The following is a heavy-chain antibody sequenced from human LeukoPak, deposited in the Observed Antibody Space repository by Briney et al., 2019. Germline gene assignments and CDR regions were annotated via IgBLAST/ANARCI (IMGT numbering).Heavy chain of an antibody. D-gene: IGHD2-15*01. Sequence: GGSLTLSCAASGFSLSTYGLHWVRPAPGKGLEGVALIRYDGSNEGYADSVKGRFSISRENSKDTLYLQMNSLRAEDTAVYYCANRYCSGVSCYSKAFEIWGQGTMVTVSS. CDR2: IRYDGSNE. CDR1: GFSLSTYG. J-gene: IGHJ3*02. CDR3: ANRYCSGVSCYSKAFEI. V-gene: IGHV3-30*02.